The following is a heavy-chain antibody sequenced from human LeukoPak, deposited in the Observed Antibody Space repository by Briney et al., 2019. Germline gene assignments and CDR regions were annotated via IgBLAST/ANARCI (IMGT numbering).Heavy chain of an antibody. J-gene: IGHJ4*02. Sequence: SETLSLTCTVSGASVNSYYWDWIRQPPGKGLEWIGCISDSGRTYYNPSLESRVTISLGTSNNQFSLRLTSVTAADSAMYYCTKGYYEPFDSWGQGTLVTVSS. CDR1: GASVNSYY. CDR3: TKGYYEPFDS. CDR2: ISDSGRT. D-gene: IGHD3-22*01. V-gene: IGHV4-59*02.